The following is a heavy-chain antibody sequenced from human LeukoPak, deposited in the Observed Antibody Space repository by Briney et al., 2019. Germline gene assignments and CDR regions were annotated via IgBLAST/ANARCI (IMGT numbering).Heavy chain of an antibody. CDR2: INPSGGST. J-gene: IGHJ3*02. D-gene: IGHD6-19*01. CDR3: ARGGGFIAVAGDAFDI. Sequence: ASVKVSCKASGYTFTSYYMHWVRQAPGQGLEWMGIINPSGGSTSYAQKFQGRVTITADKSTSTAYMELRSLRSDDTAVYYCARGGGFIAVAGDAFDIWGQGTVVTVSS. V-gene: IGHV1-46*01. CDR1: GYTFTSYY.